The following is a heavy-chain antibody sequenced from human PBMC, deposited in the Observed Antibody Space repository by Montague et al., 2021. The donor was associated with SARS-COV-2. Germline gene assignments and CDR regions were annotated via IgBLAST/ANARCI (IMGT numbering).Heavy chain of an antibody. CDR1: GGSISSYY. D-gene: IGHD5-24*01. CDR3: ARVFPRWLQFDPYFDY. J-gene: IGHJ4*02. CDR2: IYYSGST. V-gene: IGHV4-59*01. Sequence: SETLSLTCTVSGGSISSYYWSWIRQPPGKGLEWIGYIYYSGSTNYNPSLKSRVTISVDTSKNQFSLKLSSVTAADTAVYYCARVFPRWLQFDPYFDYWGQGPLVTVPS.